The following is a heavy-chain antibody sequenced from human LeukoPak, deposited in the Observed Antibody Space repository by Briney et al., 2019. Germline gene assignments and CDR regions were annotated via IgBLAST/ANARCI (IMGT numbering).Heavy chain of an antibody. J-gene: IGHJ5*02. D-gene: IGHD3-22*01. CDR2: INPSGGST. Sequence: ASVKVSCKASGYTFTSYYMHWVRQAPGQGLEWMGIINPSGGSTSYAQKFQGRVTMTRDMSTSTVYMDLSSLRSEDSAVYYCVRTTYYYDSSGYYRGFDPWGQGTLVTVSS. CDR3: VRTTYYYDSSGYYRGFDP. V-gene: IGHV1-46*01. CDR1: GYTFTSYY.